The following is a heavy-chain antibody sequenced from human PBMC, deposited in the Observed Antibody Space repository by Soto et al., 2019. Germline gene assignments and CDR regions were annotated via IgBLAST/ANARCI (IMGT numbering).Heavy chain of an antibody. J-gene: IGHJ5*02. CDR1: GGTFGNTA. Sequence: QVQLVQSGAEVKEPGSSVNVSCKTSGGTFGNTAVTWVRQVPGQGLEWIGGIVPLFGTANYAQKFRGRVMITAYDATXXAYMDLSSLRSDDTAIYYCARDGDPGYSFWSGPLGGGRFDPWGQGTLVTVSS. D-gene: IGHD3-3*01. V-gene: IGHV1-69*12. CDR3: ARDGDPGYSFWSGPLGGGRFDP. CDR2: IVPLFGTA.